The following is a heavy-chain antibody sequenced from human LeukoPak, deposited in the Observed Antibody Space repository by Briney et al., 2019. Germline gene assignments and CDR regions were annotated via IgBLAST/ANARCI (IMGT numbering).Heavy chain of an antibody. D-gene: IGHD1-26*01. J-gene: IGHJ5*02. V-gene: IGHV3-23*01. CDR3: AKKYSTGLDP. Sequence: GGSLRLSCAASGFTFRSYDMSWVSQAPGKGLEWGSDINGSGGSKYYTDSVKGRLTISRDNSKNTLYLQMNSLRAEDTAIYSCAKKYSTGLDPWGQGTLVTVSS. CDR2: INGSGGSK. CDR1: GFTFRSYD.